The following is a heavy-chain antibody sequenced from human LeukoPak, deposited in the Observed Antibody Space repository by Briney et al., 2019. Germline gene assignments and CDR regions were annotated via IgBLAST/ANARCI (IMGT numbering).Heavy chain of an antibody. CDR3: AKERGYCSSTSCSADDAFDI. J-gene: IGHJ3*02. D-gene: IGHD2-2*01. V-gene: IGHV3-9*03. CDR2: ISWNSGSI. CDR1: GFTFSSYW. Sequence: GGSLRLSCAASGFTFSSYWMHWVRQAPGKGLEWVSGISWNSGSIGYADSVKGRFTISRDNAKNSLYLQMNSLRAEDMALYYCAKERGYCSSTSCSADDAFDIWGQGTMVTVSS.